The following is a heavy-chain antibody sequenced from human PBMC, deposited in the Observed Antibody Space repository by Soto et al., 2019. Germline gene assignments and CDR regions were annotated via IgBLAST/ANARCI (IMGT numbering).Heavy chain of an antibody. CDR1: GYTFTSYG. Sequence: AASVKVSCKASGYTFTSYGISWVRQAPGQGLEWMGWISAYNGNTNYAQKLQGRVTMTTDTSTSTAYMELRSLRSDDTAVYYCARVPTDDSSSWFDYWGQGTLVTVSS. J-gene: IGHJ4*02. CDR2: ISAYNGNT. D-gene: IGHD6-13*01. CDR3: ARVPTDDSSSWFDY. V-gene: IGHV1-18*01.